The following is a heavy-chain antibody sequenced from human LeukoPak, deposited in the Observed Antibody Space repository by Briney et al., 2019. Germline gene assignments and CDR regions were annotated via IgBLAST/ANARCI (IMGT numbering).Heavy chain of an antibody. D-gene: IGHD3-9*01. Sequence: GGSLRLSCAASGFTFSSYWMHWVRQAPGKGLVWVSRMNSDGSNIAHAESVKARFTISRDNAKNTLYLQMNSLRAEDTAVYYCASSDWYAAFDIWGQGTMVTVSS. CDR3: ASSDWYAAFDI. J-gene: IGHJ3*02. CDR2: MNSDGSNI. V-gene: IGHV3-74*01. CDR1: GFTFSSYW.